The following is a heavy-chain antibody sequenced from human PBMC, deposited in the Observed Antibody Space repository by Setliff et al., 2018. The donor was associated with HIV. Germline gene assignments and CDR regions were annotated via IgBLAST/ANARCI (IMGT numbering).Heavy chain of an antibody. V-gene: IGHV1-24*01. D-gene: IGHD1-26*01. CDR1: AYGLIALS. CDR3: AGDQLLLRGTYADY. CDR2: FNRDYRGTNYLPDLQDR. Sequence: GASVKVSCKVSAYGLIALSIDWVRQTPEKGLEWMGRFNRDYRGTNYLPDLQDRIYSPHFQGRFSMTEDASTDTAYMELSNLTSQDTGIYFCAGDQLLLRGTYADYWGQGTLVTVSS. J-gene: IGHJ4*02.